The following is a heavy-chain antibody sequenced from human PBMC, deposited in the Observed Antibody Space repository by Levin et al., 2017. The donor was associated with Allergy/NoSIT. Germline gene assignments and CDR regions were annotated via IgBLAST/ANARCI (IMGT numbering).Heavy chain of an antibody. CDR1: GRISSTYT. D-gene: IGHD6-6*01. J-gene: IGHJ4*02. Sequence: SVKVSCKASGRISSTYTISWVRQAPGQGLEWMGTIIPILGTANYAQKFQGRVTITADKSTTTAYMEMSSLRSEDTAVYYCASPLYSNSSGEGYWGQGTLVTVSS. CDR3: ASPLYSNSSGEGY. CDR2: IIPILGTA. V-gene: IGHV1-69*08.